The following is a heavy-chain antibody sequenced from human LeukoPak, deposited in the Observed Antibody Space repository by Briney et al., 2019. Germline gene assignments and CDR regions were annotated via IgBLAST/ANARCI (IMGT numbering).Heavy chain of an antibody. CDR1: GGSFSGYY. Sequence: PSETLSLTCAVYGGSFSGYYWNRIRQPPGKGLEWIGGINHSGSTNYNPSLKSRVTISVDTSKNQFSLKLSSVTATDTAVYYCARGSSSWFYWGQGTLVTVSS. CDR3: ARGSSSWFY. D-gene: IGHD6-13*01. V-gene: IGHV4-34*01. J-gene: IGHJ4*02. CDR2: INHSGST.